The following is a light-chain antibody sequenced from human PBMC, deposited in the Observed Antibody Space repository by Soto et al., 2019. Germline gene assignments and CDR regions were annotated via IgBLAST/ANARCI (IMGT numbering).Light chain of an antibody. CDR2: EGT. J-gene: IGLJ1*01. Sequence: QSALTQPASVSGSPGQSIAISCTGTSSDVGSSNLLSWYQHHPGKAPKLIIYEGTRRPSGVSGRFSGSMSGNTASLTISGLQAEDAVEYYCCSFARGSTSYVFGTGTKLTVL. CDR3: CSFARGSTSYV. V-gene: IGLV2-23*01. CDR1: SSDVGSSNL.